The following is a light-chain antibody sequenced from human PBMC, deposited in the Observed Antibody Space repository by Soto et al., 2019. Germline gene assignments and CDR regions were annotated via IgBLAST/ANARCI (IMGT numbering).Light chain of an antibody. CDR1: SSNIGSNT. Sequence: QSVLTQPPSASGTPGQRVTISCSGSSSNIGSNTVNWYQQLPGTAPKLLIYCNNQRPSGVPDRFSGSKSGTSASLAISGLQSEDEDDYYCAAWDDSLNGVVFGGGTQLTVL. CDR2: CNN. V-gene: IGLV1-44*01. J-gene: IGLJ2*01. CDR3: AAWDDSLNGVV.